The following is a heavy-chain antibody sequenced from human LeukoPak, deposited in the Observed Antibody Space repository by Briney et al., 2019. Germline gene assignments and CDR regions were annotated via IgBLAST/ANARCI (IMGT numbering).Heavy chain of an antibody. D-gene: IGHD3-22*01. CDR3: ARDKYYYDSSGANWFDP. CDR2: IIPILGIA. J-gene: IGHJ5*02. V-gene: IGHV1-69*04. Sequence: GASVKVSCKASGGTFSSYTISWVRQAPGQGLEWMGRIIPILGIANYAQKFQGRVTITADKSTSTAYMELSSLRSEDTAVYYCARDKYYYDSSGANWFDPWGQGTLVTVSS. CDR1: GGTFSSYT.